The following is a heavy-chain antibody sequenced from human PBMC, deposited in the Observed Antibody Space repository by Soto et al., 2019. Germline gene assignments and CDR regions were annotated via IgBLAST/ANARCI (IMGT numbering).Heavy chain of an antibody. J-gene: IGHJ4*02. D-gene: IGHD6-19*01. CDR1: GFTFSSYA. V-gene: IGHV3-30-3*01. CDR2: ISYDGSNK. Sequence: QVQLVESGGGVVQPGRSLRLSCAASGFTFSSYAMHWVRQAPGKGLEWVAVISYDGSNKYYADSVKGRFTISRDNSKNTLYLQMNSLRAEDTAVYYCARGGQWHPSGLDDYWGQGTLVTVSS. CDR3: ARGGQWHPSGLDDY.